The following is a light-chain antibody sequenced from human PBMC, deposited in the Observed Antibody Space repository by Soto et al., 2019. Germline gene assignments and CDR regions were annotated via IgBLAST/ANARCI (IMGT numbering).Light chain of an antibody. CDR2: LNSDGSH. CDR3: QTWGTGIRV. V-gene: IGLV4-69*01. J-gene: IGLJ3*02. CDR1: SDHSSYA. Sequence: VLSQSPSASASLGASVKLTCTLTSDHSSYAIAWHQQRPEKGPRYLMKLNSDGSHTKGDGIPDRFSGSSSGAERYLTISSLQSEDEADYYCQTWGTGIRVFGGGTKLTVL.